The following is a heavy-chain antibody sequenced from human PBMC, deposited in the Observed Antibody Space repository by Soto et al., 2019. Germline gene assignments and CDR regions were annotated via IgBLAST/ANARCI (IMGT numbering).Heavy chain of an antibody. CDR1: GYTFTGHY. J-gene: IGHJ4*02. V-gene: IGHV1-2*02. CDR2: IGPESGAT. D-gene: IGHD1-26*01. Sequence: ASVKVSCKASGYTFTGHYIHWVRQAPEQGPEWMGEIGPESGATRYAQKFQGRVTMTRDMSITTVYMELNNLGPDDTAVYYCGRGRSGQIVVFYWGQGTPVTVSS. CDR3: GRGRSGQIVVFY.